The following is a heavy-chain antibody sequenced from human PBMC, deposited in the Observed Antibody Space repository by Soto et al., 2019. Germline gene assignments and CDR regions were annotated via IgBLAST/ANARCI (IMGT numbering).Heavy chain of an antibody. CDR1: SGSISSSNW. V-gene: IGHV4-4*02. CDR2: IYHSGST. CDR3: ASYHYDYIWGSYRPDAFDI. D-gene: IGHD3-16*02. Sequence: SETLSLTCAVSSGSISSSNWWSWVRQPPGKGLEWIGEIYHSGSTNYNPSLKSRVTISVDTSKNQFSLKLSSVTAADTAVYYCASYHYDYIWGSYRPDAFDIWGQGTMVTVSS. J-gene: IGHJ3*02.